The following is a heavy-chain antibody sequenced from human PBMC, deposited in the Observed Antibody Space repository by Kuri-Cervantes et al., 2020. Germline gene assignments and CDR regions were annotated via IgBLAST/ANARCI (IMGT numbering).Heavy chain of an antibody. V-gene: IGHV1-18*01. CDR3: ARDLKRQGYDILTGYYKNAGY. CDR2: ISAYNGNT. J-gene: IGHJ4*02. Sequence: ASVKVSCKASGYTFTSYGISWVRQAPGQGLEWMGWISAYNGNTNYAQKLQGRVTMTTDTSTSTAYIELRSLRSDDTAVYYCARDLKRQGYDILTGYYKNAGYWGQGTLVTVSS. CDR1: GYTFTSYG. D-gene: IGHD3-9*01.